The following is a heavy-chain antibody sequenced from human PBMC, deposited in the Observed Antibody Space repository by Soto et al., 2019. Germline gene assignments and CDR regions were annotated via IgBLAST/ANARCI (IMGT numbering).Heavy chain of an antibody. V-gene: IGHV2-5*01. CDR1: GFSLSTSGVG. CDR3: AHSLTQLGWGYDFWSGYYPLFDY. J-gene: IGHJ4*02. CDR2: IYWNDDK. Sequence: GPTLVNPTQTLTLTCTFSGFSLSTSGVGVGWIRQPPGKALEWLALIYWNDDKRYSPSLKSRLTITKDTSKNQVVLTMTNMDPVDTATYYCAHSLTQLGWGYDFWSGYYPLFDYWGQGTLVTVSS. D-gene: IGHD3-3*01.